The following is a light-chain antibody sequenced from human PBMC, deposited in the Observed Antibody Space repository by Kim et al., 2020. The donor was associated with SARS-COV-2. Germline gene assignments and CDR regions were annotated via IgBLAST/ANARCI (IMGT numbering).Light chain of an antibody. Sequence: SPGERATLSCRASQTIPSTSLGWYQQKPGQAPRLLIYGTSTRATGIPDRFSGSGSGTDFSLTISRLEADDFAVFYCQHYGSSLWTFGQGTKLEI. CDR2: GTS. V-gene: IGKV3-20*01. CDR1: QTIPSTS. J-gene: IGKJ1*01. CDR3: QHYGSSLWT.